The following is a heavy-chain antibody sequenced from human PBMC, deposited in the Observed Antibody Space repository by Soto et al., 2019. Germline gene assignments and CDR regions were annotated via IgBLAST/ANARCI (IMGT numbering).Heavy chain of an antibody. CDR2: ISAGGGTT. J-gene: IGHJ5*02. D-gene: IGHD3-10*01. Sequence: EVQLLESGGDLVQRGGSLRLSCAAYGFTFSKYAMSWVRQAPGKGLEWVSSISAGGGTTYYADSVKGRFTISRDNYENTLYLQLNSLRADDTAIFYCVKDKYDSGSSMGNWFDPGGQGTLVTVSS. CDR1: GFTFSKYA. V-gene: IGHV3-23*01. CDR3: VKDKYDSGSSMGNWFDP.